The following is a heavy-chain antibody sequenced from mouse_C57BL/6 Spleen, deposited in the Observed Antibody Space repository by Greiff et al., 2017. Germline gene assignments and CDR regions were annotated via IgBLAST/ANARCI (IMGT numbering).Heavy chain of an antibody. CDR1: GFNIKDDY. Sequence: VQLKQSGAELVRPGASVKLSCTASGFNIKDDYMHWVKQRPEQGLEWIGWIDPENGDTEYASKFQGKATITAETSSNTAYLQLSSLTSEDTAVYYCTTDGSSSGFAYWGQGTLVTVSA. D-gene: IGHD1-1*01. CDR2: IDPENGDT. V-gene: IGHV14-4*01. J-gene: IGHJ3*01. CDR3: TTDGSSSGFAY.